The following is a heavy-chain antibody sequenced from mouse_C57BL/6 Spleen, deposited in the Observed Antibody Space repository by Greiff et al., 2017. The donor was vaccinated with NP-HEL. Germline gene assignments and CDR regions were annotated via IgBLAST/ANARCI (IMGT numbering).Heavy chain of an antibody. CDR3: ARFGYYYGSSYWYFDV. CDR1: GYTFTSYW. D-gene: IGHD1-1*01. CDR2: IHPNSGST. J-gene: IGHJ1*03. Sequence: VQLQQPGAELVKPGASVKLSCKASGYTFTSYWMHWVKQRPGHGLEWIGMIHPNSGSTNYNEKFKSKATLTVDKSSSTAYMQLSSLTSEDSAVYYCARFGYYYGSSYWYFDVWGTGTTVTVSS. V-gene: IGHV1-64*01.